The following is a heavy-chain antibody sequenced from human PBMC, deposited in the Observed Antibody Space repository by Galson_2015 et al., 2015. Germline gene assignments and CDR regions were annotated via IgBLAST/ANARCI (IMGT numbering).Heavy chain of an antibody. D-gene: IGHD6-13*01. CDR3: TRDREPGIAAAGGY. CDR2: IRSKAYGGTT. Sequence: SLRLSCAASGFTFGDYAMSRVRQAPGKGLEWVGFIRSKAYGGTTEYAASVKGRFTISRDDSKSIAYLQMNSLKTEDTAVYYCTRDREPGIAAAGGYWGQGTLVTVSS. J-gene: IGHJ4*02. CDR1: GFTFGDYA. V-gene: IGHV3-49*04.